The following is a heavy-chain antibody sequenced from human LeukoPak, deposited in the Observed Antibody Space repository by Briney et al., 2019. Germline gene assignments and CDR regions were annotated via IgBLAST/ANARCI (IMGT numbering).Heavy chain of an antibody. CDR3: ARESIMRVGRQSDAFDI. Sequence: GGSLRLSCAASGFTFSNYWMHWVRQAPGKGLVWVSRIKSDGSSISYADSVKGRFTISRDNAKNTLHLQMNSLRVEDTDVYYCARESIMRVGRQSDAFDIWGQGTMVTVSS. V-gene: IGHV3-74*01. D-gene: IGHD3-22*01. CDR1: GFTFSNYW. CDR2: IKSDGSSI. J-gene: IGHJ3*02.